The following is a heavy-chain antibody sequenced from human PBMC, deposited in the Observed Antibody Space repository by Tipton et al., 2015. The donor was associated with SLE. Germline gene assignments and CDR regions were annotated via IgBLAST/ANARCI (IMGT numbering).Heavy chain of an antibody. CDR1: GFTFSSYA. Sequence: SLRLSCAASGFTFSSYAMHWVRQAPGKGLEWVAVISYDGSNKYYVDSVKGRFTISRDDSKNTLYLQMNSLRAEDTAVYYCARETAAAGYFFDYWGQGTLVTVSS. CDR2: ISYDGSNK. V-gene: IGHV3-30*04. CDR3: ARETAAAGYFFDY. J-gene: IGHJ4*02. D-gene: IGHD6-13*01.